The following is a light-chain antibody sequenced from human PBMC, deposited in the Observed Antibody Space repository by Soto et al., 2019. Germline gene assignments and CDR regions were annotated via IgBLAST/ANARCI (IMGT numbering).Light chain of an antibody. CDR1: QGISSW. CDR3: QHSYSTPRT. CDR2: AAS. J-gene: IGKJ1*01. V-gene: IGKV1-12*01. Sequence: DVQMTLSPSSVSASVGDRVTITCRASQGISSWLAWYQQKPGKAPKLLIYAASSLQSGVPSRFSGSGSGTDFTLTISSLQPEDFAAYYCQHSYSTPRTFGQGTKVDIK.